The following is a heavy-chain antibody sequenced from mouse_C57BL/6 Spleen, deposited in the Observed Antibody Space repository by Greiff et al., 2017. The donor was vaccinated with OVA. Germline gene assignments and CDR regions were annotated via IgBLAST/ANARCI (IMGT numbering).Heavy chain of an antibody. Sequence: DVKLVESGGGLVKPGGSLKLSCAASGFTFSDYGMHWVRQAPEKGLEWVAYISSGSSTIYYADTVKGRFTISRDNAKNTLFLQMTSLRSEDTAMYYCARGTGRHWYFDVWGTGTTVTVSS. CDR1: GFTFSDYG. CDR2: ISSGSSTI. D-gene: IGHD4-1*01. V-gene: IGHV5-17*01. J-gene: IGHJ1*03. CDR3: ARGTGRHWYFDV.